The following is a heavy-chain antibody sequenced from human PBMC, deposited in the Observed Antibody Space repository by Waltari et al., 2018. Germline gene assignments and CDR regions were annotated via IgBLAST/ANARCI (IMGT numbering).Heavy chain of an antibody. V-gene: IGHV1-69*01. CDR2: IIPIFGTA. Sequence: QVQLVQSGAEVKKPGSSVKVSCKASGGTFSSSALSWVRQAPGQGLEWMGGIIPIFGTANYAQKFQGRVTITADESTSTAYMELSSLRSEDTAVYYCARTSPSSGSAYYFDYWGQGTLVTVSS. D-gene: IGHD3-10*01. CDR3: ARTSPSSGSAYYFDY. CDR1: GGTFSSSA. J-gene: IGHJ4*02.